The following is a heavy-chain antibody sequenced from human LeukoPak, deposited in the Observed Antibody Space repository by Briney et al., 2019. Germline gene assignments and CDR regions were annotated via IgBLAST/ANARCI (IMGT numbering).Heavy chain of an antibody. D-gene: IGHD6-19*01. Sequence: GGSLRLSCATSGFIFSSDSMIWVRQAPGKGLEWVSSISSTGAYIYYADSVKGRFTISRDKPKNTLYLQMNSLRVEDTAVYYCAEMSGVVAGPLYYFDYWGQGTLGTVSS. CDR3: AEMSGVVAGPLYYFDY. CDR2: ISSTGAYI. J-gene: IGHJ4*02. V-gene: IGHV3-21*04. CDR1: GFIFSSDS.